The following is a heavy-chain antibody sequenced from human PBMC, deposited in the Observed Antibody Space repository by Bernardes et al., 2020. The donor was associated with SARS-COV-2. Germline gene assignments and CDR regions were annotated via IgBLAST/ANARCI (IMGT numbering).Heavy chain of an antibody. J-gene: IGHJ6*02. CDR3: VRSAGMDV. CDR1: GFKFGVHA. CDR2: LSYDGMKT. Sequence: GSLRLSCVASGFKFGVHAIHWVRQAPGKGLEWVALLSYDGMKTSYGDSVKGRFTISRDNAKNLVFLQMNSLRAEDTAVFYCVRSAGMDVWGQGTMVTVSS. V-gene: IGHV3-30*04.